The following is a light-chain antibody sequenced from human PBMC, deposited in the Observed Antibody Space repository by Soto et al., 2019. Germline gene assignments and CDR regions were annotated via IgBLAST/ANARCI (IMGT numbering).Light chain of an antibody. J-gene: IGKJ3*01. CDR3: QQYNNWPPIT. Sequence: DIVMTQSPATLSMSPGEGATLSCRASQSVSSNLAWYQQKPGQAPRLLIYDASTRATGIPARFSGSGSGTEFTLTISSLQSEDFAVYYCQQYNNWPPITFGPGTKVDIK. V-gene: IGKV3-15*01. CDR2: DAS. CDR1: QSVSSN.